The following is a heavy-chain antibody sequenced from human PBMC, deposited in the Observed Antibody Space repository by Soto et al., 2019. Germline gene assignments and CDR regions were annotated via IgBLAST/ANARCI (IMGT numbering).Heavy chain of an antibody. CDR2: ISAYNGNT. Sequence: AASVKVSWKDSGYTFTSYGISWGRQAPGQGLEWMGWISAYNGNTNYAQKVQGRVTMTTDTSTRTAYMELRSLRSADTAVFYCARVRPPYSSSSHYWGQGTLVTVSS. V-gene: IGHV1-18*01. J-gene: IGHJ4*02. CDR1: GYTFTSYG. CDR3: ARVRPPYSSSSHY. D-gene: IGHD6-6*01.